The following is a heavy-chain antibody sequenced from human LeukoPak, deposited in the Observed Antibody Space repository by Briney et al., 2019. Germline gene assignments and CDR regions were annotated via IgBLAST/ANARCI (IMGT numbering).Heavy chain of an antibody. CDR2: IYPGDSDT. CDR3: ARHAMGDYRFFDY. D-gene: IGHD4-11*01. CDR1: GYSFTSYW. V-gene: IGHV5-51*01. J-gene: IGHJ4*02. Sequence: GAALQISCKGSGYSFTSYWIGWGRQMPGKGLEGMGIIYPGDSDTRYSPSFQGQVTISADKSISTAYLQWSSLKASDTAMYYCARHAMGDYRFFDYWGQGTLVTVSS.